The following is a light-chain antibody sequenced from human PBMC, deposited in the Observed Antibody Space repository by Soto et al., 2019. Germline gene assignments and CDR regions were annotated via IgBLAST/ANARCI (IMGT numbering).Light chain of an antibody. J-gene: IGKJ2*01. V-gene: IGKV3-20*01. CDR1: QSVSNNY. CDR3: QQYGSSPRT. Sequence: EIVLTQSPATLSLSPGERATLSCRASQSVSNNYLAWYQQKPGQAPRLLIYGASSRATGIPDRFNGSGSGTDFTLTISRLEPEDFAVYYCQQYGSSPRTFGQGTKLEIK. CDR2: GAS.